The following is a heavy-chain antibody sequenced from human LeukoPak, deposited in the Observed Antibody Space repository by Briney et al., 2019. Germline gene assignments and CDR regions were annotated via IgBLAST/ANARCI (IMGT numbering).Heavy chain of an antibody. D-gene: IGHD2-21*01. Sequence: ASVKVSCKASAGTFTSYAISWVRQAPGQGLEWMGGIIPIFGTANYAQKFQGRATITADESTSTAYMELSSLRSEDTAVYYCARDREEGHIVVADDAFDIWGQGTMVTVSS. CDR2: IIPIFGTA. V-gene: IGHV1-69*13. CDR3: ARDREEGHIVVADDAFDI. J-gene: IGHJ3*02. CDR1: AGTFTSYA.